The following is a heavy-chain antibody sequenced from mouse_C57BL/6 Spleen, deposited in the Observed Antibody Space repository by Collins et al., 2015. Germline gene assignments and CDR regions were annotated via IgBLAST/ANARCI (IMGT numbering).Heavy chain of an antibody. Sequence: EVKLVESGGGLVQPGGSLRLSCATSGFTFTDYYMSWVRQPPGKALEWLGFIRNKANGYTTEYSASVKGRFTISRDNSQSILYLQMNTLRAEDSATYYCARDQLLRPFAYWGQGTLVTVSA. CDR2: IRNKANGYTT. J-gene: IGHJ3*01. CDR1: GFTFTDYY. CDR3: ARDQLLRPFAY. D-gene: IGHD1-2*01. V-gene: IGHV7-3*02.